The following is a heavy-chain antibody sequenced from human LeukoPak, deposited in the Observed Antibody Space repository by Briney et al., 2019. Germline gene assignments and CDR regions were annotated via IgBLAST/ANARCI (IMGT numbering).Heavy chain of an antibody. D-gene: IGHD3-22*01. J-gene: IGHJ4*02. CDR1: GFTFSSYS. Sequence: GGSLRLSCAASGFTFSSYSMNWVRQAPGKGLEWGSYISGSSSTIYYADSVKGRFTISRDNGKNTLYPQMNSLRAEDTAVYYYARGSTYYDSSGQVPFDYWGQGTLVTVSS. CDR2: ISGSSSTI. V-gene: IGHV3-48*01. CDR3: ARGSTYYDSSGQVPFDY.